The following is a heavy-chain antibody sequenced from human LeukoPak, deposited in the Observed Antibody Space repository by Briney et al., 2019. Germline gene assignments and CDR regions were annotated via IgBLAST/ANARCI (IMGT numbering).Heavy chain of an antibody. CDR2: IYHSGST. CDR3: ARKDYGLGSLSRSFDY. CDR1: GGSISSSHW. D-gene: IGHD3-10*01. J-gene: IGHJ4*02. V-gene: IGHV4-4*02. Sequence: SETLSLTCAVSGGSISSSHWWSWVRQPPGKGLEWIGEIYHSGSTNYNPSLKSRVTISVDKSENQFSLKLSSVTAADTAVYYCARKDYGLGSLSRSFDYWGQGTLVTVSS.